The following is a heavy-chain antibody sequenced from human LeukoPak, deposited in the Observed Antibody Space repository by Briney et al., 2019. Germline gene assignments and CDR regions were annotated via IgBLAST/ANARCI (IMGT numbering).Heavy chain of an antibody. Sequence: SETLSLTCAVFGVSFSTYYWSWIRQSPEKGLEWIGDVNHSGYTNYNPSHKGRVTISVDTSKNQFSLKLSSVTAADTAVYYSARQLYGSDYWGQGTLVTVSS. CDR3: ARQLYGSDY. J-gene: IGHJ4*02. D-gene: IGHD4-17*01. V-gene: IGHV4-34*01. CDR1: GVSFSTYY. CDR2: VNHSGYT.